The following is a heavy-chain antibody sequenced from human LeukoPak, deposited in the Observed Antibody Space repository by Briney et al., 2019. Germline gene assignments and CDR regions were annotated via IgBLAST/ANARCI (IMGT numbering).Heavy chain of an antibody. J-gene: IGHJ3*02. V-gene: IGHV4-59*08. CDR3: ARHLPRTDIGYAFDI. D-gene: IGHD2-15*01. Sequence: KPSETLSLTCAVSGGSISNYYWTCIRQPPGEGLGWIGKICASGSTNYNPSRKSRVTISVYTSKNQFSLRLRSVTAADTAVHYCARHLPRTDIGYAFDIWGQGTVVTVSS. CDR1: GGSISNYY. CDR2: ICASGST.